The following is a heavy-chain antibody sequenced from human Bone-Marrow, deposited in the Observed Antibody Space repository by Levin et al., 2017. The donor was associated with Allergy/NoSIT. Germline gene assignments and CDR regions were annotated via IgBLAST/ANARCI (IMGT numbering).Heavy chain of an antibody. CDR2: IIPIFGTA. CDR1: GGTFSSYA. Sequence: SVKVSCKASGGTFSSYAISWVRQAPGQGLEWMGGIIPIFGTANYAQKFQGRATITADKSTSTAYMELSSLRSEDTAVYYCASPPFGQLELYFDYWGQGTLVTVSS. J-gene: IGHJ4*02. D-gene: IGHD1-1*01. V-gene: IGHV1-69*06. CDR3: ASPPFGQLELYFDY.